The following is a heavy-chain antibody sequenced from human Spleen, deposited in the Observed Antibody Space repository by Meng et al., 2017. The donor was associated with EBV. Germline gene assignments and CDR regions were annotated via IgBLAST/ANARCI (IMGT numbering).Heavy chain of an antibody. CDR2: LIPMVGAP. CDR1: GGTFRSAA. Sequence: GRLGARGKKAGSSVEGSRRTSGGTFRSAAVSWVRPAPGQGLEWMGGLIPMVGAPHYAQKFQDRVTITADESTSTHYMDLSGLRSEDTAVYYCASESGRGFTPDYWGQGTLVTVSS. J-gene: IGHJ4*02. CDR3: ASESGRGFTPDY. V-gene: IGHV1-69*01. D-gene: IGHD3-10*01.